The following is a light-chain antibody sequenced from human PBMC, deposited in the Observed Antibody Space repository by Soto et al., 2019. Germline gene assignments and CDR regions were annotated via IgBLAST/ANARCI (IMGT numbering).Light chain of an antibody. V-gene: IGKV3-15*01. Sequence: EIVMTQSPVTLSVSPGERDTVSCRASQSVSGNLAWYQQIPGQAPRLLIYGASTRATGIPARFSGSGSGTEFTLTISSLQPEDFAVYYCQQYNKWPLTFGGGTKVEIK. J-gene: IGKJ4*01. CDR3: QQYNKWPLT. CDR2: GAS. CDR1: QSVSGN.